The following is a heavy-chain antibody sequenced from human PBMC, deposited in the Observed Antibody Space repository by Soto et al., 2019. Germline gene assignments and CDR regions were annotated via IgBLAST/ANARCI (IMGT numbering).Heavy chain of an antibody. D-gene: IGHD6-6*01. V-gene: IGHV3-33*01. CDR1: GFTFSSYG. CDR3: ARASYSSSSLAGDV. Sequence: QVQLVESGGGVVQPGRSLRLSCAASGFTFSSYGMHWVRQAPGKGLEWVAVIWYDGSNKYYADSGKGRFTISSDNSKNTLYLQMTSLRAEDSAVYYCARASYSSSSLAGDVWGQGTTVTVSS. J-gene: IGHJ6*02. CDR2: IWYDGSNK.